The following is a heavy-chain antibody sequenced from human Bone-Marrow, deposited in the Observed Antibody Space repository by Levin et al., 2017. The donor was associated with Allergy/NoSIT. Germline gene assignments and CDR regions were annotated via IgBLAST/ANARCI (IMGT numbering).Heavy chain of an antibody. J-gene: IGHJ6*02. CDR2: INPDSGGT. CDR3: TRDDLLDTNMDV. D-gene: IGHD3/OR15-3a*01. CDR1: GYTFTAYY. V-gene: IGHV1-2*02. Sequence: GESLKISCKASGYTFTAYYIHWVRQAPGQGLDWMGWINPDSGGTNYAQRFKGRVTMTRDTSISTVYMELSGLRSDDTARYFCTRDDLLDTNMDVWGQGTTVTVSS.